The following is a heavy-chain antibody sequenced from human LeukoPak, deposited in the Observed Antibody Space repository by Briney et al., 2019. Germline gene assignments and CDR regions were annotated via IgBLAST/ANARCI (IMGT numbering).Heavy chain of an antibody. Sequence: GGSLRLSCAASGFTFSGSAMHWVRQASGKGLEWVGRIRSKANSYATAYAASVKGRFTISRDDSKNTAYLQMNSLKTEDTAVYYCTRWIKPVTTSRDYWGQGTLVTVSS. J-gene: IGHJ4*02. CDR2: IRSKANSYAT. V-gene: IGHV3-73*01. CDR3: TRWIKPVTTSRDY. D-gene: IGHD4-11*01. CDR1: GFTFSGSA.